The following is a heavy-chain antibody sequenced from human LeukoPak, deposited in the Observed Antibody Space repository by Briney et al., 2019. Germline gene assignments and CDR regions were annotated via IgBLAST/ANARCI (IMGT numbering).Heavy chain of an antibody. Sequence: SETLSLTCTVSGGSISSYYWSWIRQPPGKGLEWIGYIYYSGSTNYNPSLKSRVTISVDTSKNQFSLKLSSVTAADTAVYYCARSFIVSNWFDPWGQGTLVTVSS. V-gene: IGHV4-59*08. J-gene: IGHJ5*02. CDR1: GGSISSYY. D-gene: IGHD2-15*01. CDR3: ARSFIVSNWFDP. CDR2: IYYSGST.